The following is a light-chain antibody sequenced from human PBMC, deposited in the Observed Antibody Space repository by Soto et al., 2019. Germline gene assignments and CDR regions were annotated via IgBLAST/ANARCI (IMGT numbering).Light chain of an antibody. CDR3: QQYGSSPIT. V-gene: IGKV3-20*01. J-gene: IGKJ5*01. CDR2: GEF. Sequence: SVFPQAPGTLSLSPGERVTLSCRASQSVSSSHLAWYQQKPGQAPRLLIYGEFSRATGIPDRFSGSGSGTDFTLTISRLEPEDYAVYHCQQYGSSPITFGQGTRLEIK. CDR1: QSVSSSH.